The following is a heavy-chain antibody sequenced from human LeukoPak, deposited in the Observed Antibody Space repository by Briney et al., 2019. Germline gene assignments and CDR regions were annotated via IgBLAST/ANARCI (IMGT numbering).Heavy chain of an antibody. D-gene: IGHD1-1*01. CDR2: IYYSGST. Sequence: PSETLSLTCTVSGGSISSSSYYWGWIRQPPGKGLGWIGSIYYSGSTYYNPSLKSRVTISVDTSKNQFSLKLSSVTAADTAVYYCARHSLNWNLDYWGQGTLVTVSS. J-gene: IGHJ4*02. V-gene: IGHV4-39*01. CDR3: ARHSLNWNLDY. CDR1: GGSISSSSYY.